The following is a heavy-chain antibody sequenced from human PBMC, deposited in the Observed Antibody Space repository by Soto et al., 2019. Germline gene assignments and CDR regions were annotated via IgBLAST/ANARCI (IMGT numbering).Heavy chain of an antibody. CDR2: ISDSGDST. CDR3: AKKPHGLDV. J-gene: IGHJ6*02. CDR1: GVTFSALA. Sequence: PGGSLRLSCAASGVTFSALALSWVRQAPGKGLEWVSSISDSGDSTYYADSVKGRFTISRDNSKSTLYLQMNSLRAEDTAVYYCAKKPHGLDVWGQGXTVTVYS. V-gene: IGHV3-23*01.